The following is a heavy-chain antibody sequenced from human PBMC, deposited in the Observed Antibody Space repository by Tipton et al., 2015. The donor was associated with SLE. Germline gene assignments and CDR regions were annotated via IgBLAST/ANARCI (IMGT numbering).Heavy chain of an antibody. Sequence: TLSLTCTVSGGPISSYYWSWIRQPPGKGLGWIGYIYYSGSTNYNPSLKSRVTISVDTSKNQFSLKLSSVTAADTAVYYCARVHRYGFIYYYYYYMVVWGKGTTVTVSS. V-gene: IGHV4-59*01. CDR2: IYYSGST. CDR1: GGPISSYY. J-gene: IGHJ6*03. D-gene: IGHD5-18*01. CDR3: ARVHRYGFIYYYYYYMVV.